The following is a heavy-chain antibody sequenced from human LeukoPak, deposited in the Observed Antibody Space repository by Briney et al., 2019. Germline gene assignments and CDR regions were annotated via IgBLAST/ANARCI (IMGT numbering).Heavy chain of an antibody. J-gene: IGHJ4*02. V-gene: IGHV4-4*07. CDR2: MYIGEDT. D-gene: IGHD1-26*01. CDR1: GGSISGYY. CDR3: ARGGGTYYDY. Sequence: SETLSLTCTVSGGSISGYYWGWIRQPAGRRLEWIGRMYIGEDTNYNSSLKSRLNMSVDTSKNQFSLKLSSVTAADTAVYYCARGGGTYYDYWGQGTLVTVSS.